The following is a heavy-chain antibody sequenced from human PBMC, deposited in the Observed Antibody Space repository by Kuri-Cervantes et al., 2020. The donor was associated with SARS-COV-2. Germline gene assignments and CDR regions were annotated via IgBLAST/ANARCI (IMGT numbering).Heavy chain of an antibody. D-gene: IGHD2-15*01. Sequence: SETLSLTCAVYGGSFSGYYWSWIRQPPGKGLEWIGEINHSGSTNYNPSLKSRVTISVDTSKNQFSLKLSSVTAADTAVYYCARSVCSGGSCRLKGGPYYFDYWGQGTLVTSPQ. J-gene: IGHJ4*02. CDR2: INHSGST. V-gene: IGHV4-34*01. CDR1: GGSFSGYY. CDR3: ARSVCSGGSCRLKGGPYYFDY.